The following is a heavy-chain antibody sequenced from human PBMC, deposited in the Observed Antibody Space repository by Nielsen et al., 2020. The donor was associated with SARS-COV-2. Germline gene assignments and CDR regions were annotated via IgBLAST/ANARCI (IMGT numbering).Heavy chain of an antibody. CDR2: ISGSGGGT. CDR3: ASERGERYYGSGSSPLDY. D-gene: IGHD3-10*01. J-gene: IGHJ4*02. Sequence: GGSLRLSCAASGFTFSNYAMSWVRQAPGKGLEWVSSISGSGGGTYYADSVKGRFTISRDNSKNTLYLQMNSLRAEDTAVYYCASERGERYYGSGSSPLDYWGQGTLVTVSS. CDR1: GFTFSNYA. V-gene: IGHV3-23*01.